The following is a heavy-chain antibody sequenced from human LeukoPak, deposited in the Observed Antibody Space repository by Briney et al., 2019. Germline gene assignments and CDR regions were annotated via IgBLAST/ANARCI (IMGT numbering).Heavy chain of an antibody. CDR1: GFTFSSYA. V-gene: IGHV3-23*01. CDR3: AKRKSYCGSTSCSYDAFDI. J-gene: IGHJ3*02. D-gene: IGHD2-2*01. CDR2: ISVSGGST. Sequence: GGSLRLSCAASGFTFSSYAMNWVRQAPGKGLEWVSTISVSGGSTYYADSVKGRFTISRDNSKNTLYQQMNSLRAEDTAVYYCAKRKSYCGSTSCSYDAFDIWGQGTMVTLSS.